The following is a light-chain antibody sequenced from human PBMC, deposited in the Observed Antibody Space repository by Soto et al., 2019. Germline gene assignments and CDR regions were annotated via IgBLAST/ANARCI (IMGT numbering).Light chain of an antibody. V-gene: IGKV3-20*01. J-gene: IGKJ2*01. CDR1: QNINSNY. CDR2: GAL. Sequence: EIVLTQSPGTLSVSPGERDTLSCRASQNINSNYFAWYQQKPGQAPRLLIHGALNRAAGIPDRFSGSGSGTDFTLTISRLEPEDFAMYYCQQYDRSPMYTFGQGTQLEIK. CDR3: QQYDRSPMYT.